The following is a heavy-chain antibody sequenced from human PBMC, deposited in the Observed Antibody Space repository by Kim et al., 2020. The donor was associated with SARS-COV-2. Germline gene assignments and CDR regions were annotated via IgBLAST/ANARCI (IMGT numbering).Heavy chain of an antibody. D-gene: IGHD2-21*02. CDR2: IIPIFGTA. CDR3: ARWGCGVVTPDAPSVFSFDY. V-gene: IGHV1-69*13. J-gene: IGHJ4*02. CDR1: GGTFSSYA. Sequence: SVKVSCKASGGTFSSYAISWVRQAPGQGREWMGGIIPIFGTANYAQKFQGRVTITADESTSTDCVELRSLRSEDTAVYYCARWGCGVVTPDAPSVFSFDYWGQGTLGTVSS.